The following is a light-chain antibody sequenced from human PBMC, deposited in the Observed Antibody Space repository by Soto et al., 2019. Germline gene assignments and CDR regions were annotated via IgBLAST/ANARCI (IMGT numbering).Light chain of an antibody. J-gene: IGKJ1*01. CDR2: GAF. CDR3: QQYNSWPPA. Sequence: IVMTQSPVTLSVSPGESATLSCRASHSVRSSLAWYQQKPGQAPRVLIYGAFTRATGVPARFSGSGSGTEFTLTISSLLSEDFAVYYCQQYNSWPPAFGQGTKVDIK. V-gene: IGKV3-15*01. CDR1: HSVRSS.